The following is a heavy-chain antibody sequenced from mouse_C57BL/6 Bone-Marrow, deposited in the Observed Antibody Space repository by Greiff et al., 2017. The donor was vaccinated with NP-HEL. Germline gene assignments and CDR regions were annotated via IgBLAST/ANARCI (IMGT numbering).Heavy chain of an antibody. D-gene: IGHD1-1*01. CDR1: GYTFTSYG. CDR2: IYPRSGNT. CDR3: AREKITTVPFVY. V-gene: IGHV1-81*01. J-gene: IGHJ3*01. Sequence: QVQLQQSGAELARPGASVKLSCKASGYTFTSYGISWVKQRNGQGLEWIGEIYPRSGNTYYNEKFKGKATLTADKSSSTAYMELRSLTSEDSAVYFCAREKITTVPFVYWGQGTLVTVSA.